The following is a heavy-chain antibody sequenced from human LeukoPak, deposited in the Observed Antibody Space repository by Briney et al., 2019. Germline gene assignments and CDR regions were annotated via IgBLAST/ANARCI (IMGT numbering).Heavy chain of an antibody. J-gene: IGHJ5*02. V-gene: IGHV3-9*01. CDR3: AKVGKRWLLGFDP. Sequence: GGSLRLSCAASGFTFEDYAMHGVRQAPGKGLEGVSGISWNSGSIGYADSVKGRFTISRDNAKNSLYLQMNDRRAEDTALYYCAKVGKRWLLGFDPWGQGTLVTVSS. CDR1: GFTFEDYA. D-gene: IGHD5-24*01. CDR2: ISWNSGSI.